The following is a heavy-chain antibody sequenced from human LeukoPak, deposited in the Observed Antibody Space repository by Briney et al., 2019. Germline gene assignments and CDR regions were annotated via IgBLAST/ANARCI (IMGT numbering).Heavy chain of an antibody. CDR1: GGSFSGYF. Sequence: SETLSLTCAVNGGSFSGYFWSWIRQPPGKGLEWIGEINHSGSTYYNASLKSRVTISVDTSKNQFSLKLSSVTAADTAVYYCARGGAVLYSSSWLSPLGMDVWGKGTTVTVSS. J-gene: IGHJ6*04. D-gene: IGHD6-13*01. CDR2: INHSGST. CDR3: ARGGAVLYSSSWLSPLGMDV. V-gene: IGHV4-34*01.